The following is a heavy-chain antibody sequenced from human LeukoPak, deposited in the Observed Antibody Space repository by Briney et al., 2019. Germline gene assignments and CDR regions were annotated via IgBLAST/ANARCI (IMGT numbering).Heavy chain of an antibody. V-gene: IGHV1-46*01. Sequence: ASVKVSCTASGYTFTSYYMHWVRQAPGQGLEWMGLINPSGGSTSYAQKFQGRVTVTRDTSTSTVYMELSSLRSEDTAAYYCARDWGSYGYSYFQHWGQGTLVTVSS. CDR3: ARDWGSYGYSYFQH. CDR1: GYTFTSYY. J-gene: IGHJ1*01. CDR2: INPSGGST. D-gene: IGHD5-18*01.